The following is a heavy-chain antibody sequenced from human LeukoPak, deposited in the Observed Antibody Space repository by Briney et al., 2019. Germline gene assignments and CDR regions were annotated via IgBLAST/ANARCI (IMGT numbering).Heavy chain of an antibody. CDR2: MNRNSGGT. Sequence: ASVKASCKASGYTFTDYYMHWMRQAPGQGPEWMGWMNRNSGGTNYAQKFQGRVTMTRDTSITTAYMELSSLRSDDTAVYYCAPRRVAADKGFDYWGQGTLVTVSS. CDR1: GYTFTDYY. J-gene: IGHJ4*02. V-gene: IGHV1-2*02. CDR3: APRRVAADKGFDY. D-gene: IGHD6-19*01.